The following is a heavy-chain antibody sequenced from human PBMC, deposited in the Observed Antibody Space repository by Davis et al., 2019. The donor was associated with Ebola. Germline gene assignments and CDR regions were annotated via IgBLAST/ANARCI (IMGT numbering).Heavy chain of an antibody. CDR3: ASHLAYDSSGPIYMRSYYYYGMDV. J-gene: IGHJ6*02. Sequence: AASVKVSCKASGYTFTGYYMHWVRQAPGQGLEWMGWINPNSGGTNYAQKFQGWVTMTRDTSISTAYMELSSLRSEDTAVYYCASHLAYDSSGPIYMRSYYYYGMDVWGQGTTVTVSS. CDR2: INPNSGGT. V-gene: IGHV1-2*04. CDR1: GYTFTGYY. D-gene: IGHD3-22*01.